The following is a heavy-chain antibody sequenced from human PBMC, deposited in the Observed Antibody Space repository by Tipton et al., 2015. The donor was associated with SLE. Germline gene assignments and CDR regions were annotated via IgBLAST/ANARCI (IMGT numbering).Heavy chain of an antibody. CDR1: GGSISSSSYY. V-gene: IGHV4-39*07. CDR3: ARRIIVPAAMDYFDP. Sequence: TLFLTCTVSGGSISSSSYYWGWIRQPPGKGLEWIGSIYYSGSSYSNPSLKSRVTISVDTSRNHFSLRLNSVTAADTAVYYCARRIIVPAAMDYFDPWGQGTLVTVSS. D-gene: IGHD2-2*01. CDR2: IYYSGSS. J-gene: IGHJ5*02.